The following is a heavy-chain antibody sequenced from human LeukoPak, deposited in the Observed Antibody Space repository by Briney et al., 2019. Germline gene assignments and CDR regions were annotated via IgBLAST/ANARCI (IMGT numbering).Heavy chain of an antibody. D-gene: IGHD3-10*01. V-gene: IGHV1-18*01. CDR3: AREPYYGSGSYIFDY. CDR1: GYTFTSYG. CDR2: IIAYNGNT. Sequence: ASVKVSCKASGYTFTSYGISWVRQAPGQGLEWMGWIIAYNGNTNYAQKLQGRVTMTTDTSTSTAYMELRSLRSDDTAVYYCAREPYYGSGSYIFDYGGQGTLVTVPS. J-gene: IGHJ4*02.